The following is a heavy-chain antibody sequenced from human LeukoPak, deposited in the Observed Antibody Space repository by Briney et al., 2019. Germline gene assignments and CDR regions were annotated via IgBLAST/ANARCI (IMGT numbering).Heavy chain of an antibody. D-gene: IGHD3-16*02. Sequence: SETLSLTCSLSGGSISSGDSSWSWLRQPPGKGPEWIGSIYHRGSNDYNPSLESRVSISVDRSKNQFSLKVNSVTAADTAVYYCARGIMIRSGEIIVRNHFFDYWGQGSQVTVSS. CDR1: GGSISSGDSS. V-gene: IGHV4-30-2*01. J-gene: IGHJ4*02. CDR2: IYHRGSN. CDR3: ARGIMIRSGEIIVRNHFFDY.